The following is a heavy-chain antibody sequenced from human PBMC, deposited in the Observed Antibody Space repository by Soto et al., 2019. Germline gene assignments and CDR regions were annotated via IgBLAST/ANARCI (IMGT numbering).Heavy chain of an antibody. D-gene: IGHD3-22*01. J-gene: IGHJ6*02. V-gene: IGHV1-69*13. CDR3: ARDKVGYYDSSGYYRVSVPPDYYYGMDV. CDR2: IIPIFGTA. CDR1: GGTFSSYA. Sequence: GASVKVSCTASGGTFSSYAISWVRQAPGQGLEWMGGIIPIFGTANYAQKFQGRVTITADESTSTAYMELSSLRSEDTAVYYCARDKVGYYDSSGYYRVSVPPDYYYGMDVWGQGTTVTVSS.